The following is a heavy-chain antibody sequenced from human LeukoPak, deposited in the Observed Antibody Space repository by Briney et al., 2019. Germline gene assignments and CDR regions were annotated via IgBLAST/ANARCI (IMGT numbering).Heavy chain of an antibody. J-gene: IGHJ5*02. CDR3: AREYYDYVWGSYRPVWFDP. D-gene: IGHD3-16*02. Sequence: GASVKVSCKASEYTFIGYYMHWVRQAHGQGPEWMVWINPNGGATNYAQKFQGRVTMTRDTSISTAYMELSRLRSDDTAVYYCAREYYDYVWGSYRPVWFDPWGQGTLVTVSS. CDR1: EYTFIGYY. V-gene: IGHV1-2*02. CDR2: INPNGGAT.